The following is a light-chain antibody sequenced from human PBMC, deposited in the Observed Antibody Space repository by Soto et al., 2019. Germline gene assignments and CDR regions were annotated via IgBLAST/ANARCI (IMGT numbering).Light chain of an antibody. CDR1: QNVLYSSNNKNY. CDR2: WAS. J-gene: IGKJ1*01. V-gene: IGKV4-1*01. CDR3: QQYYSTPVT. Sequence: DIVMTQSPDSLAVSLGERATINCKSSQNVLYSSNNKNYLAWYQQKPGQPPKLLIYWASTRESGVPDRFSGSGSGTDFTLTISSLQAEDVAVYYCQQYYSTPVTFGQGTKVEIK.